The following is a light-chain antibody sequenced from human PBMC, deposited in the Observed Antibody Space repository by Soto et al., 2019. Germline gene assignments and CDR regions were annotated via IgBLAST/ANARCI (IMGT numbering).Light chain of an antibody. Sequence: DIVMTQSPDSLAVSLGERATINCKSSRSLLHGSNNENFLAWYQQRPGQPPKLLFYWASTRQSGVPARFSGSGSETDFTLTISSLRAEDVAVYYCQQYVGMPLTFGGGTNVEIK. J-gene: IGKJ4*01. CDR1: RSLLHGSNNENF. V-gene: IGKV4-1*01. CDR2: WAS. CDR3: QQYVGMPLT.